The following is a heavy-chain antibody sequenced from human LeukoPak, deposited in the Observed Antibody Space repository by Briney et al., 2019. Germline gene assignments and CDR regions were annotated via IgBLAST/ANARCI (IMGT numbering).Heavy chain of an antibody. CDR3: ARDLRGSYIPYFDY. J-gene: IGHJ4*02. CDR1: GHSISSGYY. Sequence: SETLSLTCSVSGHSISSGYYWGWIRQPPGRGLEWIGSIYHSGNTYYNPSLKSRVTISVDTSKNQFSLRLSSVTAADTAVYYCARDLRGSYIPYFDYWGQGVLVSVSS. V-gene: IGHV4-38-2*02. CDR2: IYHSGNT. D-gene: IGHD3-16*01.